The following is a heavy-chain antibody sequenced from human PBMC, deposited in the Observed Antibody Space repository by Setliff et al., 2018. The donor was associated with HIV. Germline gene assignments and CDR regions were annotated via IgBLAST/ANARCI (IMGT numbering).Heavy chain of an antibody. CDR1: GGSISSGSYY. CDR2: IYTTGST. CDR3: ARHRDPPGSSWTLYYFYMDL. J-gene: IGHJ6*03. D-gene: IGHD6-13*01. Sequence: PSETLSLTCTVSGGSISSGSYYWSWIRQPAGKGLEWIGHIYTTGSTNYNPSLKSRVTISVDTSKNQVSLRLSSATAADTGVYYCARHRDPPGSSWTLYYFYMDLWGGGTTVTVSS. V-gene: IGHV4-61*09.